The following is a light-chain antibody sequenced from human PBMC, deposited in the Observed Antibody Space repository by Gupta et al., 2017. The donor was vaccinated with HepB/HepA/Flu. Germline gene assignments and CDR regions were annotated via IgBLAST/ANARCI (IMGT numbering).Light chain of an antibody. CDR2: AAS. V-gene: IGKV1-39*01. Sequence: DIQMTPPPSSLSASVGDRVTITCRASQSISSYLNWYQQKPGKAPKLLIYAASSLQSGVPSRFSGSGSWTDFTLTISSLQPEDFATYYCQQSYSTPRYTFGQGTKLEIK. CDR3: QQSYSTPRYT. J-gene: IGKJ2*01. CDR1: QSISSY.